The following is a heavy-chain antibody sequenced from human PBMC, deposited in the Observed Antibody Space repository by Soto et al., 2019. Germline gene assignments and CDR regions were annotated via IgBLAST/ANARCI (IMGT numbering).Heavy chain of an antibody. CDR3: GRLEGLATISYYFDY. Sequence: QLQLQESGPGLVKPSETLSLTCTVSGGSVSSSSYYRGWVRQPPGKGLEWIGSAFYSGSTYYNPSLESRVTISVDKSKNQFSLKLMSLSAADTAVYYCGRLEGLATISYYFDYWGQGALVTVSS. CDR2: AFYSGST. D-gene: IGHD3-9*01. CDR1: GGSVSSSSYY. J-gene: IGHJ4*02. V-gene: IGHV4-39*01.